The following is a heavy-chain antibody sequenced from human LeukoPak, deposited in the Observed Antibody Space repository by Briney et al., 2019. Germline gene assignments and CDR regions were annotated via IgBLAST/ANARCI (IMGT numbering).Heavy chain of an antibody. D-gene: IGHD7-27*01. J-gene: IGHJ4*02. CDR2: IYYSGST. CDR3: ARHREDWGFDS. CDR1: GGSISSYF. Sequence: SETLSLTCTVSGGSISSYFWNWIRQPPGTGLEWIGYIYYSGSTNYNPSLNSRVTISVDTSKNQFSLKLSPVTAADTAVYYCARHREDWGFDSWGQGTLVTVSS. V-gene: IGHV4-59*08.